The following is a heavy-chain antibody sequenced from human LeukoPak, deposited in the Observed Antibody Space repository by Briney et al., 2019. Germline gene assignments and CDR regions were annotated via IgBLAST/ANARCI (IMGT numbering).Heavy chain of an antibody. Sequence: GGSLRLSCAASGFTFSDYYMSWVRQAPGKGLEWVAVISYDGSNKYYADSVKGRFTISRDNSKNTLYLQMNSLRAEDTAVYYCARDGTAASYYDFWSGYRNFDAFDIWGQGTMVTVSS. V-gene: IGHV3-30-3*01. CDR1: GFTFSDYY. J-gene: IGHJ3*02. CDR2: ISYDGSNK. CDR3: ARDGTAASYYDFWSGYRNFDAFDI. D-gene: IGHD3-3*01.